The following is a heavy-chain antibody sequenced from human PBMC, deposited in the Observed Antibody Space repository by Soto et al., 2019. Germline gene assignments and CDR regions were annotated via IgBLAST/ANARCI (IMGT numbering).Heavy chain of an antibody. V-gene: IGHV1-8*01. CDR3: ARGLIAAAGTWDYYYYMDV. CDR2: MNPNSGNT. D-gene: IGHD6-13*01. CDR1: GYTFTSYD. J-gene: IGHJ6*03. Sequence: ASVKVSCKASGYTFTSYDINWVRQATGQGLEWMGWMNPNSGNTGYAQKFQGRVTMTRNTSISTAYMELSSLRSEDTAVYYCARGLIAAAGTWDYYYYMDVWGKGTTVTVSS.